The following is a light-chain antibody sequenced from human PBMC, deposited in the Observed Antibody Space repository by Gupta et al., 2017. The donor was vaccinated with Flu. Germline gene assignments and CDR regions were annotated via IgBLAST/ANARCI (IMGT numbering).Light chain of an antibody. CDR2: ITN. J-gene: IGLJ3*02. V-gene: IGLV8-61*01. CDR1: SGSVSTSYY. Sequence: TVTPTCGLSSGSVSTSYYPSWYQQTPGQAPRTLIYITNTRSSGVPDRFSGSILGNKAALTITGAQADDESDYYCLLYMGSGTWMFGGGTKLTVL. CDR3: LLYMGSGTWM.